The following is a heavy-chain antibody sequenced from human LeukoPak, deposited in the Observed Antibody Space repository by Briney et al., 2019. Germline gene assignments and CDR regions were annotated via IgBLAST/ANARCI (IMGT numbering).Heavy chain of an antibody. V-gene: IGHV3-23*01. D-gene: IGHD6-19*01. J-gene: IGHJ4*02. CDR2: ISGSGGST. CDR1: GFTFSSYA. CDR3: AKETYSSGWYPYFDY. Sequence: PGGSLRLSCVASGFTFSSYAMSCVRQAPGKGLEWVSGISGSGGSTYYADSVKGRFTISRDNSKNTLFLQMNSLRAEDTAVYYCAKETYSSGWYPYFDYWGQGTLVTVSS.